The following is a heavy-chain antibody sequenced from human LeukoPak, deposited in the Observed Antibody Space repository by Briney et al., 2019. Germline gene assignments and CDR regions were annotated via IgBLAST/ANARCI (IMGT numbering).Heavy chain of an antibody. CDR2: VYNSGDT. D-gene: IGHD3-16*01. J-gene: IGHJ2*01. V-gene: IGHV4-61*08. CDR3: ARLKLGAYFDL. CDR1: GGSISSGGSY. Sequence: SETLSLTCTVSGGSISSGGSYWSWIRQHPGKGLEWVGYVYNSGDTGKNPSLKSRVTILLDTSKNQCSLKLTSVSAADTAVYYCARLKLGAYFDLWGRGTLVTVSS.